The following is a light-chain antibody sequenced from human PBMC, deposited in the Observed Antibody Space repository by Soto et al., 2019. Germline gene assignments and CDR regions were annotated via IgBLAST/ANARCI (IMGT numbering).Light chain of an antibody. Sequence: EIVVTQSPATLSVSPRARGHLSCRLSQSVNSYLAWYQQKPGQAPRLLIFGASSRATGIPARFSGSGSGTEFNLTISSLQSEDFAVYFCQQYDDWLRLTFGGGTKVDI. J-gene: IGKJ4*01. CDR2: GAS. V-gene: IGKV3D-15*01. CDR3: QQYDDWLRLT. CDR1: QSVNSY.